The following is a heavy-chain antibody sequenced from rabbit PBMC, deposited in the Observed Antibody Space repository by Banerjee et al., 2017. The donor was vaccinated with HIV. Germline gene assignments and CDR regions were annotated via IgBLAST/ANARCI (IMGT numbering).Heavy chain of an antibody. Sequence: QEQLKETGGGLVQPGGSLKLSCTASGFSFSSTYWICWVHQAPGKGLEWISCIDTGRSGSTYYASWAKGRFTISKISSTTVTLQMTSLTAADTAPYFCAREGLWGQGTLVTVS. J-gene: IGHJ6*01. V-gene: IGHV1S45*01. CDR2: IDTGRSGST. CDR1: GFSFSSTYW. CDR3: AREGL.